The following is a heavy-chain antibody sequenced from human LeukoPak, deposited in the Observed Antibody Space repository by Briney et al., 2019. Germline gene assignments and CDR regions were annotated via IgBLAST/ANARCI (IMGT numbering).Heavy chain of an antibody. CDR2: IYYSGST. J-gene: IGHJ4*02. D-gene: IGHD7-27*01. Sequence: PSETLSLTCTVSGGSISSSSYYWGWIRQPPGKGLDGIGSIYYSGSTYYNPSLKSRVTISVDTSKNQFSLKLSSVTAADTAVYYCARRTALTGDPEYYFDYWGQGTLVTVSS. CDR3: ARRTALTGDPEYYFDY. V-gene: IGHV4-39*01. CDR1: GGSISSSSYY.